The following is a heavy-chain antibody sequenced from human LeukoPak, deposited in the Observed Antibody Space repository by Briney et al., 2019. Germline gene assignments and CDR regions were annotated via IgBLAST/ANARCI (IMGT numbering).Heavy chain of an antibody. CDR1: GFTLSSDW. V-gene: IGHV3-7*05. D-gene: IGHD3-10*01. CDR3: ATSGLVRGGDDY. J-gene: IGHJ4*02. Sequence: GGSLRLSCAGSGFTLSSDWMSWVRQAPGKGLEWVANIKQDGSEKYYLDSVKGRFTISRDNAKNSLYLQMNSLRAEDTALYYCATSGLVRGGDDYWGQGTLVTVSS. CDR2: IKQDGSEK.